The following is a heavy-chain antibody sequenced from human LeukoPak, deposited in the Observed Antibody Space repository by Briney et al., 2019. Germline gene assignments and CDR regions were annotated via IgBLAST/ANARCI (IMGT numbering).Heavy chain of an antibody. D-gene: IGHD2-21*02. CDR3: ARALGVTGTSEY. CDR1: GFTVSSNY. V-gene: IGHV3-53*01. Sequence: GGSLRLSCAASGFTVSSNYMSWVRQAPGKGLEWVSIIYSGGSTYYADSVKGRFTISRDNSKNTLYLQMNSLRVEDTAVYYCARALGVTGTSEYWGQGTLVTVSS. J-gene: IGHJ4*02. CDR2: IYSGGST.